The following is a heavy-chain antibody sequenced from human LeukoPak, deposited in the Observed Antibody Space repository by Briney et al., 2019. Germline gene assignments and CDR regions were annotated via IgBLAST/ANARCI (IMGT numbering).Heavy chain of an antibody. Sequence: VSVKVSCKASGYTFTSYGISWVRQAPGQGLEWMGWISAYNGNTNYAQKLQGRVTMTTDTSTSTAYMELRSLRSDDTAVYYCARTIYGDYGGASFDYWGQGTLVTVSS. J-gene: IGHJ4*02. D-gene: IGHD4-17*01. CDR1: GYTFTSYG. CDR3: ARTIYGDYGGASFDY. CDR2: ISAYNGNT. V-gene: IGHV1-18*01.